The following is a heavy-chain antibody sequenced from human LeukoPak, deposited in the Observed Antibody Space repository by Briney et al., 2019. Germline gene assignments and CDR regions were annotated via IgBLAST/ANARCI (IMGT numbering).Heavy chain of an antibody. V-gene: IGHV4-34*01. Sequence: PSETLSLTCAVYGGSFSGYYWSWIRQPPGKGLEWIGEINHSGSTNYNPSLKSRVTISVDTSKNQFSLKLSSVTAADTAVYYCARILGAGYGSGSYYANWGQGTLVTVSS. CDR3: ARILGAGYGSGSYYAN. D-gene: IGHD3-10*01. J-gene: IGHJ4*02. CDR2: INHSGST. CDR1: GGSFSGYY.